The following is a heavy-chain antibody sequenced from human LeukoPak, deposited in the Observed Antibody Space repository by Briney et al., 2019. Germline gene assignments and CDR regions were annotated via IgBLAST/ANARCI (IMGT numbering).Heavy chain of an antibody. D-gene: IGHD3-10*01. CDR3: AKGARLWFGEEWFDP. J-gene: IGHJ5*02. CDR2: ISGSGGST. Sequence: GSLRLSCAASGFTFSSYAMSWVCQAPGKGLEWVSAISGSGGSTYYADSVKGRFTISRDNSKNTLYLQMNSLRAEDTAVYYCAKGARLWFGEEWFDPWGQGTLVTVSS. CDR1: GFTFSSYA. V-gene: IGHV3-23*01.